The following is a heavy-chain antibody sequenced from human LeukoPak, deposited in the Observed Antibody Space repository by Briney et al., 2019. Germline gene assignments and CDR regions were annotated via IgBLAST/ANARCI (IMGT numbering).Heavy chain of an antibody. D-gene: IGHD2-2*01. CDR1: GFTFDDYG. J-gene: IGHJ1*01. Sequence: GGSLRLSCAASGFTFDDYGMNWVRQAPGKGLEGVGRIKSKTDGGTTDYAAPVKGRFTISRDDSKNTLYLQMNSLKTEDTAVYYCTTDPYCSSTSCPMGYFQHWGQGTLVTVSS. CDR2: IKSKTDGGTT. V-gene: IGHV3-15*01. CDR3: TTDPYCSSTSCPMGYFQH.